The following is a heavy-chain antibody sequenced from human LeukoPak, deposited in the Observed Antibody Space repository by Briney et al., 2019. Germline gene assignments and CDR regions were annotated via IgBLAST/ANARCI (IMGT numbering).Heavy chain of an antibody. CDR2: IRYDGSNK. D-gene: IGHD3-22*01. V-gene: IGHV3-30*02. J-gene: IGHJ3*02. CDR3: ARAGYYDSSAFDI. CDR1: GFTFSSYD. Sequence: GGSLRLSCAASGFTFSSYDMHWVRQAPGKGLEWVAFIRYDGSNKYYADSVKGRFTISRDNSKNTLYLQMNSLRAEDTAVYYCARAGYYDSSAFDIWGQGTMVTVSS.